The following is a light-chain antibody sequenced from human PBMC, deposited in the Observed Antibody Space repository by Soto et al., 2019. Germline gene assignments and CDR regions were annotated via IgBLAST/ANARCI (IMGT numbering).Light chain of an antibody. J-gene: IGKJ4*01. CDR2: AAS. CDR1: QSISSY. V-gene: IGKV1-39*01. CDR3: QQSYSTPLT. Sequence: DIQMTQCPPSLSASVGDRVTISCRASQSISSYLNWYQQKPGKAPKLLIYAASSLQSGVPSRFSGSGSGTDFTLTISRLQPEDFATYYCQQSYSTPLTFGGGTKVDIK.